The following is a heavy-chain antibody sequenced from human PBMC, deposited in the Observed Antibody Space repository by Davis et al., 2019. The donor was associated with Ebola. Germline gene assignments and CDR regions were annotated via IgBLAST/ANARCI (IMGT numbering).Heavy chain of an antibody. CDR3: AREVPYGSGIYPDY. CDR2: IYYSGST. D-gene: IGHD3-10*01. J-gene: IGHJ4*02. V-gene: IGHV4-59*01. Sequence: PSETLSLTCAVYGGSFGGYYWSWIRQPPGKGLEWIGYIYYSGSTNYNPSLKSRVTISVDTSKNQFSLKLSSVTAADTAVYYCAREVPYGSGIYPDYWGQGTLVTVSS. CDR1: GGSFGGYY.